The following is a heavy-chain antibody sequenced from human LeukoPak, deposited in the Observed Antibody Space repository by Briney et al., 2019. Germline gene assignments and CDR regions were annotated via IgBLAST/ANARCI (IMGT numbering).Heavy chain of an antibody. Sequence: SETLSLTCAVSGVSISSNLWWTWVRQPPGKGLEWIAEIHHSGSINYNPSLKSRVTISVDTSKNQFSLNLNSVTAADTAVYYCAREVDSGYLFDFWGQGTLVTVSS. CDR1: GVSISSNLW. D-gene: IGHD5-12*01. CDR2: IHHSGSI. J-gene: IGHJ4*02. V-gene: IGHV4-4*02. CDR3: AREVDSGYLFDF.